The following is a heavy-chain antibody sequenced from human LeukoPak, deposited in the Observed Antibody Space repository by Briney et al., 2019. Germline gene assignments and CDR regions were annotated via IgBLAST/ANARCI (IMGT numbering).Heavy chain of an antibody. Sequence: GGSLRLSCAASGFTFSSYETNWVRQAPGKGLEWVSYISGSGSSIYYADSVKGRFTVSRDNAKNSLHLQMNSLRADDTALYYCAREPVHNYGDPPFDYWGQGTLVTVSS. CDR3: AREPVHNYGDPPFDY. CDR2: ISGSGSSI. J-gene: IGHJ4*02. D-gene: IGHD5-18*01. CDR1: GFTFSSYE. V-gene: IGHV3-48*03.